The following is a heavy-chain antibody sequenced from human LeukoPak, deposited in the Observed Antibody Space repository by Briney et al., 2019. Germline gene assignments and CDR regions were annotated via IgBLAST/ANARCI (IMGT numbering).Heavy chain of an antibody. CDR2: IYYSGST. V-gene: IGHV4-59*01. Sequence: SETLSLTCTVSGGSISSYYWSWIRQPPGKGLEWIGNIYYSGSTNYNPSLKSRVTISVDTSTNQFSLNLRSVTAADTAVFYCARVHRLVPGPFHIWGQGTMVIVSS. CDR1: GGSISSYY. CDR3: ARVHRLVPGPFHI. J-gene: IGHJ3*02. D-gene: IGHD6-6*01.